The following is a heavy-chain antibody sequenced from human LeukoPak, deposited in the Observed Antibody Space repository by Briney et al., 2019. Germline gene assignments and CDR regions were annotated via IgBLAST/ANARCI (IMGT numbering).Heavy chain of an antibody. V-gene: IGHV5-51*01. CDR2: IYPGDSDT. CDR3: ARHIALYSSSSPIGY. Sequence: GESLKISCKGSGYSFTSYWIGWVRQMPGKGLEWMGIIYPGDSDTRYSPSFQGQVTISAGKSISTAYLQWSSLKASDTAMYYCARHIALYSSSSPIGYWGQGTLVTVSS. D-gene: IGHD6-6*01. J-gene: IGHJ4*02. CDR1: GYSFTSYW.